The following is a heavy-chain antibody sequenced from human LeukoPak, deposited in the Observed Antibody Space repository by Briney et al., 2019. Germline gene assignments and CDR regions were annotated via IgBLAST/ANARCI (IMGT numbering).Heavy chain of an antibody. D-gene: IGHD3-10*01. J-gene: IGHJ6*04. CDR1: GYTFTNYA. CDR3: ARGGAGSGRNYGMDV. Sequence: ASVKVSCKASGYTFTNYAMHWVRQAPGQRLEWMGWINAGNGNTKYSQKFQGRVTITRDTSASTAYMELSSLRSEDTAVYYCARGGAGSGRNYGMDVWGKGTTVTVSS. CDR2: INAGNGNT. V-gene: IGHV1-3*01.